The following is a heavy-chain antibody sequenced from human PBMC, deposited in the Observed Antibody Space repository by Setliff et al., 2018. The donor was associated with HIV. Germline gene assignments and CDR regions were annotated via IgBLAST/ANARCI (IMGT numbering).Heavy chain of an antibody. CDR2: MYHTGSN. J-gene: IGHJ4*02. D-gene: IGHD5-12*01. CDR3: ARQPLYNDYDWRSYYFDY. CDR1: GDSISSYY. Sequence: PSETLSLTCTVSGDSISSYYWSWIRQPPGKGLEWIGSMYHTGSNYYSPSLNSRFTISVDTSKNQFSLKLRSVTAADTAVYYCARQPLYNDYDWRSYYFDYWGQGSLVTVSS. V-gene: IGHV4-38-2*02.